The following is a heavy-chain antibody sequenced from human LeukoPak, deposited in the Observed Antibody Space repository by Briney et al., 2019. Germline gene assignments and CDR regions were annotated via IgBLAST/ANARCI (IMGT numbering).Heavy chain of an antibody. D-gene: IGHD6-13*01. CDR2: IYHSGSS. CDR1: GYSISSGYY. CDR3: AILAAAVGSDAFDI. Sequence: SETLSLTCTVSGYSISSGYYWGWIRQPPGKGLEWIGSIYHSGSSYYNPSLKSRVTISVDTSKNQFSLKLSSVTAADTAVYYCAILAAAVGSDAFDIWGQGTMVTVSS. J-gene: IGHJ3*02. V-gene: IGHV4-38-2*02.